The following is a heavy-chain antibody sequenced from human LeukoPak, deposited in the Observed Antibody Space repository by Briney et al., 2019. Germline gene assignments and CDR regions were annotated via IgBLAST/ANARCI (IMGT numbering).Heavy chain of an antibody. V-gene: IGHV4-30-2*01. CDR1: GGSISSGSYS. CDR2: INHSGST. J-gene: IGHJ3*02. D-gene: IGHD3-3*01. CDR3: ARRRVLRFLEWSWTAFDI. Sequence: SETLSLTCAVSGGSISSGSYSWSWIRQPPGKGLEWIGEINHSGSTNYNPSLKSRVTISVDTSKNQFSLKLSSVTAADTAVYYCARRRVLRFLEWSWTAFDIWGQGTMVTVSS.